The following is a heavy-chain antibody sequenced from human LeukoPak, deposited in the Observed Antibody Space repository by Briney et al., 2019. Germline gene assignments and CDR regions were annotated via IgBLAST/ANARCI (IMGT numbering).Heavy chain of an antibody. CDR1: GFTFSSYS. CDR2: ISSSSSYI. Sequence: GGSLRLSCAASGFTFSSYSMNWVRQAPGKGLEWVSSISSSSSYIYYADSVKGRFTISRDNAKNSLYLQMNSLRAEDTAVYYCARGGPYSSGWSYYFDYWGQGTLVTVSS. CDR3: ARGGPYSSGWSYYFDY. D-gene: IGHD6-19*01. V-gene: IGHV3-21*01. J-gene: IGHJ4*02.